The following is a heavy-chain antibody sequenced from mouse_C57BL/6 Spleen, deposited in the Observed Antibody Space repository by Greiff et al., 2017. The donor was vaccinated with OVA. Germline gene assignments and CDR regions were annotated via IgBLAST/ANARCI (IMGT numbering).Heavy chain of an antibody. Sequence: QVQLQQPGAELVKPGASVKLSCKASGYTFTSYWMQWVKQRPGQGLEWIGEIDPSDSYTNYNQKFKGKATLTVDQSSSPAYMPLSSLTSEDSAVYYCARKGNGYYDGSSLDYFDYWGKGTTLTVSS. V-gene: IGHV1-50*01. CDR2: IDPSDSYT. CDR3: ARKGNGYYDGSSLDYFDY. CDR1: GYTFTSYW. D-gene: IGHD1-1*01. J-gene: IGHJ2*01.